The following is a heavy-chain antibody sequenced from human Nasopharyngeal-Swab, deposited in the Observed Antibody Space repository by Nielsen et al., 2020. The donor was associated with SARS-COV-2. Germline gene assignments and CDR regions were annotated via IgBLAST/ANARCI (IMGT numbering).Heavy chain of an antibody. D-gene: IGHD2-15*01. CDR2: IYHSGST. CDR3: ARAGPPYCSGGSCYYFDY. Sequence: SETLSLTCAVSGGSISSSNWWSWVRQPPGKGLGWIGEIYHSGSTNYNPSLKSRVTISVDKSKNQFSLKLSSVTAADTAVYYCARAGPPYCSGGSCYYFDYWGQGTLVTVSS. V-gene: IGHV4-4*02. J-gene: IGHJ4*02. CDR1: GGSISSSNW.